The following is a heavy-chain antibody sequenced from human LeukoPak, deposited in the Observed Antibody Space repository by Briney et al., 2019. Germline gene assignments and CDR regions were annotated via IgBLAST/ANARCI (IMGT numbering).Heavy chain of an antibody. V-gene: IGHV4-34*01. CDR1: GGSFSGYY. Sequence: KPSETLSLTCGVYGGSFSGYYWTWIRQPPRKGLEWIGEISHSGSTNYIPSLKSRVTMSLDTSKNQFSLKLTSVTAADTAVYYCAGGATPGVYWGQGTLVTVSS. D-gene: IGHD3-10*01. J-gene: IGHJ4*02. CDR3: AGGATPGVY. CDR2: ISHSGST.